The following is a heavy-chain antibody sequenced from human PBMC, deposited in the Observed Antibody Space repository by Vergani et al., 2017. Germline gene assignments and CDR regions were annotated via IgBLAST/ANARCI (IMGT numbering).Heavy chain of an antibody. Sequence: EVQLVESGGGLVQPGRSLRLSCAASGFTFDDYAMHWVRQAPGKGLGWVSGISWNSGSIGYADSVKGRFTISRDNAKNSLYLQMNSLRAEDTALYYCAKDGSGWYVYWGQGTLVTVSS. CDR3: AKDGSGWYVY. D-gene: IGHD6-19*01. CDR1: GFTFDDYA. CDR2: ISWNSGSI. J-gene: IGHJ4*02. V-gene: IGHV3-9*01.